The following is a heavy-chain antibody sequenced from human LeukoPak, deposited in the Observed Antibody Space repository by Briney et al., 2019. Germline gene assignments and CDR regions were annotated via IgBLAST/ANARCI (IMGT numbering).Heavy chain of an antibody. CDR3: ARGSTYYDSSGQVPFDY. V-gene: IGHV3-48*01. CDR1: GFTFSTYS. J-gene: IGHJ4*02. Sequence: GGSLRLSCAASGFTFSTYSMNWVRQAPGKGLEWVSYISSSRSTIYYADSVKGRFTISRDNAKNSLYLQMNSLRAEDTAVYYCARGSTYYDSSGQVPFDYWGQGTLVTVSS. D-gene: IGHD3-22*01. CDR2: ISSSRSTI.